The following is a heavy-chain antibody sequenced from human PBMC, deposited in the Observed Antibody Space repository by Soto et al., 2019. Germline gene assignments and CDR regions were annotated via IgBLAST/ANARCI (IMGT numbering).Heavy chain of an antibody. CDR2: IWYDGSNK. J-gene: IGHJ4*02. D-gene: IGHD3-10*01. V-gene: IGHV3-33*01. Sequence: QVPLVESGGGVVQPGRSLRLSCAASGFTFSSYGMHWVRQAPGKGLEWVAVIWYDGSNKYYADSVKGRFTISRDNSKNTLYLQMNSLRAEDTAVYYCARDEGLYGSGSYWPDYWGQGNLVTVSS. CDR3: ARDEGLYGSGSYWPDY. CDR1: GFTFSSYG.